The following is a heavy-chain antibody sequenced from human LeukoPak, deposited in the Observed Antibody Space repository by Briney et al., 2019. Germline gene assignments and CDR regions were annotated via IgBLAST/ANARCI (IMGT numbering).Heavy chain of an antibody. Sequence: GGSLSLSCEASGFSFSMYDMTWVRQAPGKGLEYVSSISSRSTYRFSADSVRGRFTISRDDAKNLLFLHMNSLRGDDTAVYYCARLGPGRDVSNSFDPWSQGTLVTVSS. V-gene: IGHV3-21*06. D-gene: IGHD5-24*01. CDR3: ARLGPGRDVSNSFDP. CDR2: ISSRSTYR. CDR1: GFSFSMYD. J-gene: IGHJ5*02.